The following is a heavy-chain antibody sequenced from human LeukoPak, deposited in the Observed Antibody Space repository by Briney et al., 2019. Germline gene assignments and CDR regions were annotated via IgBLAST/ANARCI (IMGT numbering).Heavy chain of an antibody. V-gene: IGHV1-2*02. D-gene: IGHD3-22*01. CDR2: INPNSGGT. Sequence: ASVKVSCKASGYTFTGYYMHWVRQAPGQGLEWMGWINPNSGGTNYAQKFQGRVTMTRDTSISTAYMELSRLRSDDTAVYYCARDHDYDSSGLGDWGQGTLVTVSS. J-gene: IGHJ4*02. CDR1: GYTFTGYY. CDR3: ARDHDYDSSGLGD.